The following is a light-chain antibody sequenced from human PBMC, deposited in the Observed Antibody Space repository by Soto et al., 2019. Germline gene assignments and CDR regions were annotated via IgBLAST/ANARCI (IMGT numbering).Light chain of an antibody. J-gene: IGKJ4*01. V-gene: IGKV3-15*01. CDR1: QSLRSN. CDR2: GAS. CDR3: QQYNNWTLT. Sequence: EIVMTQSPATLSVSPGERATLSCRASQSLRSNLAWYQQKPGQAPRLLIYGASTRETGIPARFSGSGAGTEFTLTISSLQSEDFKVYYCQQYNNWTLTFGGGTKVDIK.